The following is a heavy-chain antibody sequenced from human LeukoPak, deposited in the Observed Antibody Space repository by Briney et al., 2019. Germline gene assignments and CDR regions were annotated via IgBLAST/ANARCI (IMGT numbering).Heavy chain of an antibody. J-gene: IGHJ4*02. CDR2: ISRSGGTT. D-gene: IGHD6-13*01. CDR3: AKVKGGTSWQYYFDY. Sequence: GGSLRLSCAASGFTFSSYAMGWVRQAPGKGLEWVSAISRSGGTTYYADSVKGRFTISRDNSKNTLYLKMNTLRAEDTALYYCAKVKGGTSWQYYFDYWGQGTLVTVSS. V-gene: IGHV3-23*01. CDR1: GFTFSSYA.